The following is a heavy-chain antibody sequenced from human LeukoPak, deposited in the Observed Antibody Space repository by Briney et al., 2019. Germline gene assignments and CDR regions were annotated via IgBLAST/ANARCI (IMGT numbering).Heavy chain of an antibody. V-gene: IGHV1-69*13. CDR3: ARDPSTYCSGGSCRMDAFDI. D-gene: IGHD2-15*01. J-gene: IGHJ3*02. CDR2: IIPIFGTA. Sequence: SVKVSCKASGGTFSSYAISWVRQAPGQGLEWMGGIIPIFGTANYAQKFQGRVTITADESTSTAYMELSSLRSEDTAVYYCARDPSTYCSGGSCRMDAFDIWGQGTMVTVSS. CDR1: GGTFSSYA.